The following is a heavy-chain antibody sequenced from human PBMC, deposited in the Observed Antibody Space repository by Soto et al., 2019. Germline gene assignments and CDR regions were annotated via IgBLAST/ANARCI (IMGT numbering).Heavy chain of an antibody. CDR2: INPSGGST. J-gene: IGHJ6*02. D-gene: IGHD3-10*01. CDR3: ARDRNMVPLNPYGMDV. CDR1: GYTFTSYY. Sequence: ASVKVFCKASGYTFTSYYMHWVRQAPGQGLEWMGIINPSGGSTSYAQKFQGRVTMTRDTSTSTVYMELSSLRSEDTAVYYCARDRNMVPLNPYGMDVWGQGTTVTVSS. V-gene: IGHV1-46*01.